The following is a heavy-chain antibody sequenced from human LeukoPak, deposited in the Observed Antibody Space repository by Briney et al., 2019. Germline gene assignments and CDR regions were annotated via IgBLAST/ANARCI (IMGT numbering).Heavy chain of an antibody. J-gene: IGHJ4*02. D-gene: IGHD2-8*01. CDR2: INSDGSST. CDR1: GFTFSSYW. CDR3: ANAMLSRSFFLDY. V-gene: IGHV3-74*01. Sequence: GGSLRLSCAASGFTFSSYWMHWVRQAPGKGLVWVSRINSDGSSTSYADSVKGRFTISRDNAKNTLYLQMNSLRAEDTAVYYCANAMLSRSFFLDYWGQGTLVTVSS.